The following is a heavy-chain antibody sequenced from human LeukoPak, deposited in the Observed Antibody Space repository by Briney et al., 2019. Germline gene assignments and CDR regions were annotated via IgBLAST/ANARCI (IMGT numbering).Heavy chain of an antibody. D-gene: IGHD6-13*01. Sequence: SETLSLTCTVSGGSISTYYWSWIRQPPGKGLEWIGYIYYYSGSTNYNPSPKSRVAISVDTSKNQFSLKLSSVTAADTAVYYCARHGGAAAGNFHDAFDIWGQGTMVTVSS. J-gene: IGHJ3*02. V-gene: IGHV4-59*08. CDR1: GGSISTYY. CDR2: IYYYSGST. CDR3: ARHGGAAAGNFHDAFDI.